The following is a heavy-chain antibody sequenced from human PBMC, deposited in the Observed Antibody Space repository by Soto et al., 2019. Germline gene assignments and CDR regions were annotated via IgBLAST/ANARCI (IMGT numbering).Heavy chain of an antibody. CDR2: ISSSGSTI. CDR3: ARGFPTGTTLHYYYYYGMDV. V-gene: IGHV3-48*03. D-gene: IGHD1-7*01. Sequence: EVQLVESGGGLVQPGGSLRLSCAASGITFSSYEMNWVRQAPGKGLEWVSYISSSGSTIYYADSVKGRFTISRDNAKNSLYLQMNSLRAEDTAVYYCARGFPTGTTLHYYYYYGMDVWGQGTTVTVSS. CDR1: GITFSSYE. J-gene: IGHJ6*02.